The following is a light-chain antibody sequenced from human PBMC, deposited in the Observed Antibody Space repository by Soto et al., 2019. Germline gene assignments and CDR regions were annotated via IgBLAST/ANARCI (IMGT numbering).Light chain of an antibody. CDR3: QSFDSSLTGSV. CDR2: GDF. J-gene: IGLJ2*01. Sequence: QSVLTQPPSVAGAPGQRGTISCTGSSSNIGAGYDVHWYQQLPGTAPKLLIYGDFNRPSGVPDRFSGSKSGTSASLAITGLQAEDEADYYWQSFDSSLTGSVFGRGTKVTVL. V-gene: IGLV1-40*01. CDR1: SSNIGAGYD.